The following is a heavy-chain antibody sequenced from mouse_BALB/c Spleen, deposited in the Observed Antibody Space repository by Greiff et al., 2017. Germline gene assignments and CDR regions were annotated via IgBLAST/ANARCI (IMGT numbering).Heavy chain of an antibody. V-gene: IGHV3-6*02. CDR2: ISYDGSN. CDR3: ARVNDGYSAWFAY. Sequence: EVQLVESGPGLVKPSQSLSLTCSVTGYSITSGYYWNWIRQFPGNKLEWMGYISYDGSNNYNPSLKNRISITRDTSKNQFFLKLNSVTTEDTATYYCARVNDGYSAWFAYWGQGTLVTVSA. CDR1: GYSITSGYY. J-gene: IGHJ3*01. D-gene: IGHD2-3*01.